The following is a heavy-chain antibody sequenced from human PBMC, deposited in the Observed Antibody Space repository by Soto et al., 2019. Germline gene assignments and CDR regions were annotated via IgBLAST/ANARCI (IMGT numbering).Heavy chain of an antibody. Sequence: PGESLKISCKGSGYSFTSYWIGWVRQMPGKGLEWMGIIYPGDSDTRYRPSFQGQVTISAGKSISTAYLQWSSLEASDTAMYYCARHSEDTVTPDFWGQGTLVTVSS. J-gene: IGHJ4*02. CDR3: ARHSEDTVTPDF. CDR2: IYPGDSDT. D-gene: IGHD4-17*01. V-gene: IGHV5-51*01. CDR1: GYSFTSYW.